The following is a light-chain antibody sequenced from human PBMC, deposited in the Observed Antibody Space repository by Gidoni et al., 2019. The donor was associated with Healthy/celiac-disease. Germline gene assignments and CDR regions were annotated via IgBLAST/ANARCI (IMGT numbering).Light chain of an antibody. CDR3: QQRSNWPLT. CDR1: QSVSSY. CDR2: DAS. V-gene: IGKV3-11*02. Sequence: EIVLTQSPATLSLSPGERATRSCRASQSVSSYLAWYQQKPGQAPRLLINDASNRATGSPARFSGSGSGRDFTLTISSLGPEDYAVYYCQQRSNWPLTFGGGTKVEIK. J-gene: IGKJ4*01.